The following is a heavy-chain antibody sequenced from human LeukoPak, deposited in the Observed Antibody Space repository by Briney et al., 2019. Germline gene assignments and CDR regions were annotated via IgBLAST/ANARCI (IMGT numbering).Heavy chain of an antibody. CDR1: GYTFTSYD. CDR3: ARGDSTSPGGAFDI. J-gene: IGHJ3*02. V-gene: IGHV1-69*13. Sequence: GASVKVSCKASGYTFTSYDISWVRQAPGQGLEWMGGIIPIFGTANYAQKFQGRVTITADESTSTAYMELSSLRSEDTAVYYCARGDSTSPGGAFDIWGQGTMVTVSS. D-gene: IGHD2-2*01. CDR2: IIPIFGTA.